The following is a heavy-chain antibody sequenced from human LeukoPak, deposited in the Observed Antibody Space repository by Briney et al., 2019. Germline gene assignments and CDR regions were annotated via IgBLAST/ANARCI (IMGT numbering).Heavy chain of an antibody. D-gene: IGHD6-19*01. J-gene: IGHJ5*02. CDR3: AASMAGFNWFDP. CDR1: ASTFSSNW. CDR2: ISKDGSST. V-gene: IGHV3-74*01. Sequence: GESLRLSCAASASTFSSNWMHWVRQAPGKGLVWVSRISKDGSSTNYADSVKGRFTISRDNAKNTLYLQMSSLTAEDTAVYYCAASMAGFNWFDPWGQGTLVTVSS.